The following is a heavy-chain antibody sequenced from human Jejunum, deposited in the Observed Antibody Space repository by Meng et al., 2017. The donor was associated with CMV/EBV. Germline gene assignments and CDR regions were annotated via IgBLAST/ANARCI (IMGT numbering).Heavy chain of an antibody. CDR1: YY. J-gene: IGHJ6*02. V-gene: IGHV3-11*01. D-gene: IGHD4-11*01. CDR2: ISSSGSTI. CDR3: ASEGINDYSLDVWGLPLGPA. Sequence: YYMSWIRQAPGKGLEWVSYISSSGSTIYYADSVKGRFTISRDNAKNSLYLQMNSLRAEDTAVYYCASEGINDYSLDVWGLPLGPAWGQGTTVTVSS.